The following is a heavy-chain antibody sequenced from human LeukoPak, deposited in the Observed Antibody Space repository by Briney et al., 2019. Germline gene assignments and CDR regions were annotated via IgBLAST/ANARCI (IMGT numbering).Heavy chain of an antibody. Sequence: PSETLSLTCTVSDDSISTYYWSWIRQPPGKGLEWIAYISDIGSINYNPSLKSRVTISLDTSKNQFSLKLSSVTAADTAVYYCAGHHPRNTVDFWGQGTLVTVSS. CDR2: ISDIGSI. V-gene: IGHV4-59*08. CDR1: DDSISTYY. D-gene: IGHD2/OR15-2a*01. J-gene: IGHJ4*02. CDR3: AGHHPRNTVDF.